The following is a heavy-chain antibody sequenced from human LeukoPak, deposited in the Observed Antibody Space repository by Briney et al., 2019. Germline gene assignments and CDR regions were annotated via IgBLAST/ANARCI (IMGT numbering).Heavy chain of an antibody. D-gene: IGHD1-26*01. Sequence: PGRSLRLSCAASGFIFNIYGMHWVRQSPGKGLEWVAVIWNDGSNKYYADSVKGRFTISRDNSKNTLFLQMNSLRAEDTAVYYCARASGSYDYWGQGTLVTVSS. CDR1: GFIFNIYG. V-gene: IGHV3-33*01. CDR2: IWNDGSNK. J-gene: IGHJ4*02. CDR3: ARASGSYDY.